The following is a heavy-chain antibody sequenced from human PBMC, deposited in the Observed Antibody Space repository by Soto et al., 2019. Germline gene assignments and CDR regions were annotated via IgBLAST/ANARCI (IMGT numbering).Heavy chain of an antibody. CDR3: ASGIQLWLRRINNGYSG. CDR1: GGTFSTYD. CDR2: IIPMFGTA. Sequence: QVQLVQSGAEVKKPESSVKVSCKAPGGTFSTYDISWVRQAPEQGLEWMGGIIPMFGTANYAQRFQDRVTITADESTNTVYMELSSLRSEDTAVYFCASGIQLWLRRINNGYSGWGQGTLVTVSS. D-gene: IGHD5-18*01. J-gene: IGHJ4*02. V-gene: IGHV1-69*12.